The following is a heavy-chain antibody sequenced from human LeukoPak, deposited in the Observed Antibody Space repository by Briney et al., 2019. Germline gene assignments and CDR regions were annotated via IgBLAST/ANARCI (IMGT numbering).Heavy chain of an antibody. CDR1: GYTFTGYY. V-gene: IGHV1-2*02. CDR3: ARGASGWYFDY. D-gene: IGHD6-19*01. Sequence: ASVKVSCKASGYTFTGYYLHWVRQAPGQGLEWMGWINPNSGDTHYTQRFQGRVTMTRDTSISTAYMELSSLRSDDTAVYCCARGASGWYFDYWGQGTLVTVSS. J-gene: IGHJ4*02. CDR2: INPNSGDT.